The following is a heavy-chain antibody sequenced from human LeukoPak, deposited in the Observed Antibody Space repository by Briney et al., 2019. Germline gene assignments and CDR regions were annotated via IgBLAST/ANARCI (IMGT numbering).Heavy chain of an antibody. V-gene: IGHV3-30-3*01. J-gene: IGHJ4*02. CDR1: GFTSNSYV. CDR3: ARGISWGSTIDY. Sequence: GGSLRLSCAASGFTSNSYVMHWFRQPPGKGRGGVAVISYDGSNKLYADSVKGRFTISRDSSKNTLYLQMNSLRAEDTALYYCARGISWGSTIDYWGQGTLVTVSS. D-gene: IGHD3-16*01. CDR2: ISYDGSNK.